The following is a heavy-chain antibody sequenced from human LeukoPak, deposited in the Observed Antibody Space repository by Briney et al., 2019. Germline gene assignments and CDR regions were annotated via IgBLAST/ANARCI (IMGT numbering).Heavy chain of an antibody. CDR1: GFTFSDHY. Sequence: PGGSLRLSCAASGFTFSDHYMDWVRQAPGKGLEWIGRSRNKAQSHTTEYAASVKGRFTISRDDSKNTLYLQMNSLKTEDTAVYYCTTGGDYYYGMDVWGQGTTVTVSS. D-gene: IGHD1-14*01. CDR3: TTGGDYYYGMDV. CDR2: SRNKAQSHTT. J-gene: IGHJ6*02. V-gene: IGHV3-72*01.